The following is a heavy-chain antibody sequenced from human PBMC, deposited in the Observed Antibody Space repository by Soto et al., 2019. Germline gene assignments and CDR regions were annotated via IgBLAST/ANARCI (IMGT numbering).Heavy chain of an antibody. CDR1: GLTFSSYS. V-gene: IGHV3-23*01. Sequence: PGGSLRLSCAASGLTFSSYSMSWVRQAPGKGLEWVSSIRGGGDSTYYADSVKGRFTISRDNSKNTLYLQMNSLRAEDTAVYYCAKPQWELLDWGQGTLVTVSS. J-gene: IGHJ4*02. D-gene: IGHD1-26*01. CDR3: AKPQWELLD. CDR2: IRGGGDST.